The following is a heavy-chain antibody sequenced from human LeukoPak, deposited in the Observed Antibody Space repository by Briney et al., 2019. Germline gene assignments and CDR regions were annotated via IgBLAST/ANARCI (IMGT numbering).Heavy chain of an antibody. J-gene: IGHJ3*02. CDR2: ISWNSGSI. CDR1: GFTFDDYA. CDR3: EKDGGYYDSSGYYYPGAFDI. D-gene: IGHD3-22*01. Sequence: PGGSLRLSCAASGFTFDDYAMHWVRQAPGKGLEWVSGISWNSGSIVYADSVKGRFTISRDNAKTSLYLQMNSLRAEDMALYYCEKDGGYYDSSGYYYPGAFDIWGQGKMVTVSS. V-gene: IGHV3-9*03.